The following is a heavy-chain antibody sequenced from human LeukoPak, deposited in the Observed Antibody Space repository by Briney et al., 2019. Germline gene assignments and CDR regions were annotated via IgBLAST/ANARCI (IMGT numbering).Heavy chain of an antibody. V-gene: IGHV1-18*01. J-gene: IGHJ4*02. CDR3: ARDLGEGARRDLDY. CDR2: INTDTGDT. Sequence: ASVKVSCKASGYIFTSYGPTWVRQAPGQGLEWMGWINTDTGDTEYAQRFQGRVVMTIDTSTSTAYMDLRSLTSDDTAVYYCARDLGEGARRDLDYWGQGTLVTVSS. D-gene: IGHD1-26*01. CDR1: GYIFTSYG.